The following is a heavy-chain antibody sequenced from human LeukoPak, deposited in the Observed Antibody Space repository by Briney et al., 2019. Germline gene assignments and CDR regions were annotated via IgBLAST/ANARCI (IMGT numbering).Heavy chain of an antibody. Sequence: ASVKVSCKASGYTFTSYYMHWVRQAPGQGLEWMGIINPSGGSTSYAQKFQGRVTMTRDMSTSTVYMEPSSLRSEDTAVYYCARDGRFSSGWSSRPAYYFDYWGQGTLVTVSS. J-gene: IGHJ4*02. CDR2: INPSGGST. V-gene: IGHV1-46*01. CDR1: GYTFTSYY. D-gene: IGHD6-19*01. CDR3: ARDGRFSSGWSSRPAYYFDY.